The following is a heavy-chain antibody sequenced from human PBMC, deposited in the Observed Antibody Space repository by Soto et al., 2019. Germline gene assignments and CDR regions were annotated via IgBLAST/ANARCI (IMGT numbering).Heavy chain of an antibody. CDR2: ISAYNGNT. J-gene: IGHJ6*01. D-gene: IGHD3-9*01. Sequence: AAVEVCYKGTAYSFTSHGISLERQAPGQGLEWIASISAYNGNTNYAQKLQGRVTMTTDTSTSTAYMELRSLRSDDTAVYYCARDLPYYHILTGYASYYYGMDVWGQGTTVTVSS. CDR1: AYSFTSHG. CDR3: ARDLPYYHILTGYASYYYGMDV. V-gene: IGHV1-18*01.